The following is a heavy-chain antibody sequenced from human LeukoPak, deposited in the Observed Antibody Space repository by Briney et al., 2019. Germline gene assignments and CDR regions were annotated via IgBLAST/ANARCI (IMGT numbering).Heavy chain of an antibody. CDR2: INPNSGGT. Sequence: ASVKVSCNSAGYTGTGYDMHWVRQAPGQGLEWMGWINPNSGGTNYAPQSQGSVTLNRDTSISTASLELSRLGSHDTAVYYCARDGASGSLADYWGQGTLVTVSS. V-gene: IGHV1-2*02. J-gene: IGHJ4*02. D-gene: IGHD3-3*01. CDR3: ARDGASGSLADY. CDR1: GYTGTGYD.